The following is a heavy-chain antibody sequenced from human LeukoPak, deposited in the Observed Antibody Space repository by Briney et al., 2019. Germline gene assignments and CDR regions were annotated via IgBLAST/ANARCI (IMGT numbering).Heavy chain of an antibody. CDR1: GGSFSSGSHF. D-gene: IGHD4-11*01. J-gene: IGHJ4*02. Sequence: SETLSLTCTVSGGSFSSGSHFWSWIRQPPGKGLEWIGYVSYSGSTNYNPSLKSRVTISVDTSKNQFSLKLNSVTAADTAVYYCARVSFVDYSNYGTIDYWDQGTLVTVSS. V-gene: IGHV4-61*01. CDR3: ARVSFVDYSNYGTIDY. CDR2: VSYSGST.